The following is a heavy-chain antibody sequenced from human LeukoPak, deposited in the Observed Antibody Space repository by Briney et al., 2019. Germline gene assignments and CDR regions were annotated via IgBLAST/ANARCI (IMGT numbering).Heavy chain of an antibody. V-gene: IGHV4-59*01. CDR3: ARDLLNEGNHLDY. CDR1: GGSISSYY. Sequence: KPSETLSLTCTVSGGSISSYYWSWIRQPPGKGLEWIGYIYDSGSTNYNPSLKSRVTISVDTSKNQFSLKLSSVTAADTAVYYCARDLLNEGNHLDYWGQGTLVTVSS. D-gene: IGHD4-23*01. CDR2: IYDSGST. J-gene: IGHJ4*02.